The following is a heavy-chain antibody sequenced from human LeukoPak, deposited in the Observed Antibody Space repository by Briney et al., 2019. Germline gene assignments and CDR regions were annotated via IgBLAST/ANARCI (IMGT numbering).Heavy chain of an antibody. CDR1: GYTFTSYD. J-gene: IGHJ6*03. V-gene: IGHV1-8*03. CDR3: ARAIDYYYYMDV. Sequence: ASVKVSCKASGYTFTSYDINWVRQATGQGLEWMGWMNPNSGNTGYAQKFQGRVTITRNTSISTAYMELSSLRSEDTAVYYCARAIDYYYYMDVWGKGTTVTVPS. CDR2: MNPNSGNT. D-gene: IGHD2/OR15-2a*01.